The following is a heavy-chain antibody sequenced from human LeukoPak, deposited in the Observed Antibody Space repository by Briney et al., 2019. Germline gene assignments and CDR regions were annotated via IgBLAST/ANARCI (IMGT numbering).Heavy chain of an antibody. CDR1: GYTFTVYY. V-gene: IGHV1-8*02. Sequence: ASVTVSCTASGYTFTVYYMHWVRQAPGQGLEWMGWMNPNSGKTGYAQKFQGRVTMTRNTSISTAYMELSSLRSEDTAVYYCARADILTGYYIENYYYYGMDVWGQGTTVTVSS. CDR3: ARADILTGYYIENYYYYGMDV. CDR2: MNPNSGKT. J-gene: IGHJ6*02. D-gene: IGHD3-9*01.